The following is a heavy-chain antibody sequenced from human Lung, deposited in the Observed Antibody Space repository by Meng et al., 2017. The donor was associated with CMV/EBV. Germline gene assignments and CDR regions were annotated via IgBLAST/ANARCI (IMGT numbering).Heavy chain of an antibody. CDR1: GGSFSGYY. CDR2: INHSGST. D-gene: IGHD3-3*01. Sequence: SETLSLTCAVYGGSFSGYYWSWIRQPPGKGLEWIGEINHSGSTNYNPSLKSRVTISVDTTKNQFSLKLSSVTAADTAVYYCARPRTIFGVVIDYGMDVWGQGTTVTVSS. J-gene: IGHJ6*02. V-gene: IGHV4-34*01. CDR3: ARPRTIFGVVIDYGMDV.